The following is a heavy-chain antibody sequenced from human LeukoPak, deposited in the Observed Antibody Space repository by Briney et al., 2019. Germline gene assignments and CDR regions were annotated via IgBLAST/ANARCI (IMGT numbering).Heavy chain of an antibody. D-gene: IGHD2-2*02. Sequence: SETLSLTCTVSGGSISSGDYYWSWIRQPPGKGLEWIGYIYYSGSTYYNPSLKSRVTISVDTSKNQFSLKLSSVTAADTAVYYCASEPYCSSTSCYIGSDFVDYWGQGTLVTVSS. V-gene: IGHV4-30-4*01. CDR3: ASEPYCSSTSCYIGSDFVDY. CDR2: IYYSGST. CDR1: GGSISSGDYY. J-gene: IGHJ4*02.